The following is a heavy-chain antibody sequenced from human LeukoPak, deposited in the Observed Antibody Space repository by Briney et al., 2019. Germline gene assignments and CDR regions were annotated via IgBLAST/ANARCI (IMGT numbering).Heavy chain of an antibody. V-gene: IGHV1-2*02. D-gene: IGHD1-26*01. CDR1: GYTFTGYY. CDR3: ARDALRREPHLRLSY. CDR2: INPNSGGT. Sequence: GASVKVSCKASGYTFTGYYMHWVRQAPGQGLEWMGWINPNSGGTNYAQKFQGRVTMTRDTSISTAYMELSRLRSDDTAVYYCARDALRREPHLRLSYWGQGTLVTVSS. J-gene: IGHJ4*02.